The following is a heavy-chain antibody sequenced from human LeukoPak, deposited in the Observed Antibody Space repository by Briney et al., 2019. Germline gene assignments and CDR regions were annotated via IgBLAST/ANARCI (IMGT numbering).Heavy chain of an antibody. CDR1: GGSISSHY. V-gene: IGHV4-59*11. CDR2: LFDSVNT. D-gene: IGHD5-18*01. Sequence: SETLSLTCTVSGGSISSHYWSWIRQPPGKGLEWIAYLFDSVNTKDNQSLQSRLTLSADTSKNQFSLRLSSVTAADTAVYYCATIKRGSIFGYFDFWGQGIKVTVSS. CDR3: ATIKRGSIFGYFDF. J-gene: IGHJ4*02.